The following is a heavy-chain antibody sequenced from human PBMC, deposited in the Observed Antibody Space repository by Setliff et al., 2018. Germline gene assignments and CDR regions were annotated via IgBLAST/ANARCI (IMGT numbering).Heavy chain of an antibody. CDR1: GDSIYNHF. D-gene: IGHD1-26*01. J-gene: IGHJ4*02. V-gene: IGHV4-4*08. Sequence: PSETLSLTCTVSGDSIYNHFWSWVRQPPGKGLEWIGYIYSTGSTNYNPSLKSRVTISVDTSKNQFSLNLNSVTAADTAIYYCARGLNSESWTFRYWSQGILVTVSS. CDR3: ARGLNSESWTFRY. CDR2: IYSTGST.